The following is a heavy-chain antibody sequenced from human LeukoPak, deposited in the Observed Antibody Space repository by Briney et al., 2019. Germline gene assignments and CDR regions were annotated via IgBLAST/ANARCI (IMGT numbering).Heavy chain of an antibody. CDR3: ASRDTAMDDYYYYGMDV. Sequence: SVKVSCKASGGTFSSYAISWVRQAPGQGLEWMGGIIPIFGTANYAQKFQGRVTITADESTSTAYMELSSLRSEDTAVYYCASRDTAMDDYYYYGMDVWGQGTTVTVSS. D-gene: IGHD5-18*01. J-gene: IGHJ6*02. CDR1: GGTFSSYA. CDR2: IIPIFGTA. V-gene: IGHV1-69*13.